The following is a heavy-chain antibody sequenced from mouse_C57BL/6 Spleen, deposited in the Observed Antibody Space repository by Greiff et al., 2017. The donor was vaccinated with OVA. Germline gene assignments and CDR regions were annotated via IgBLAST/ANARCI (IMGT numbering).Heavy chain of an antibody. J-gene: IGHJ2*01. CDR2: IYPGSGST. D-gene: IGHD6-1*01. V-gene: IGHV1-55*01. Sequence: QVQLKQPGAELVKPGASVKMSCKASGYTFTSYWITWVKQRPGQGLEWIGDIYPGSGSTNYNEKFKSKATLTVDTSSSTAYMQLSSLTSEDSAVYYCARGVSSLRNYFDYWGQGTTLTVSS. CDR1: GYTFTSYW. CDR3: ARGVSSLRNYFDY.